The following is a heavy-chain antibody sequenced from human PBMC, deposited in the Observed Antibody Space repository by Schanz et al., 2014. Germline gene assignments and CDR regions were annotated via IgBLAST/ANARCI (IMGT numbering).Heavy chain of an antibody. V-gene: IGHV3-49*04. CDR2: IRSKAYGGTT. CDR3: TRRPMAVAAYYHDY. Sequence: EVQLVESGGGLVQPGRSLRLSCTASGFTFGDHSMSWVRQAPGKGLEWVGFIRSKAYGGTTEYAASVKGRFTISRDDSNSIMYLQMNGLKIKDTAVYYCTRRPMAVAAYYHDYGGQGILVAVSS. J-gene: IGHJ4*01. CDR1: GFTFGDHS. D-gene: IGHD6-19*01.